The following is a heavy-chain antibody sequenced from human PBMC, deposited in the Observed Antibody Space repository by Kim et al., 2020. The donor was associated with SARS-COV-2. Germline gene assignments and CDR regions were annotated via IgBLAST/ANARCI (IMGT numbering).Heavy chain of an antibody. CDR3: TRVGIYDYDSSGYSSFDY. J-gene: IGHJ4*02. Sequence: GGSLRLSCTASGFTFGDYAMSWVRQAPGKGLEWVGFIRSKAYGGTTEYAASVKGRFTISRDDSKSIAYLQMNSLKTEDTAVYYCTRVGIYDYDSSGYSSFDYWGQGTLGTVSS. V-gene: IGHV3-49*04. CDR1: GFTFGDYA. D-gene: IGHD3-22*01. CDR2: IRSKAYGGTT.